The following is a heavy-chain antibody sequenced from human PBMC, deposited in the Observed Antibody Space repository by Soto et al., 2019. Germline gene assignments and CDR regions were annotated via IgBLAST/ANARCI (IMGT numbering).Heavy chain of an antibody. CDR1: GYTFTGYY. V-gene: IGHV1-2*02. Sequence: ASVKVSCKASGYTFTGYYMHWVRQAPGQGLEWMGWINPNSGGTNYAQKFQGRVTMTRDTSISTAYMELSRLRSDDTAVYYCASPNPHYSHFWSGYYTDYHYNGMDVWGQGRTVAVSS. J-gene: IGHJ6*02. CDR2: INPNSGGT. CDR3: ASPNPHYSHFWSGYYTDYHYNGMDV. D-gene: IGHD3-3*01.